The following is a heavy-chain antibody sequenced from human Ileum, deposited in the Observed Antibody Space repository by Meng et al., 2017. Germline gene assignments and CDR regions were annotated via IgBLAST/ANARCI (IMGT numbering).Heavy chain of an antibody. CDR2: ISGSGAGT. D-gene: IGHD4-17*01. Sequence: EVQLLVSGVGLVQPGGSLRLSCAASGFTFSSYVMSWVRQAPGKGLEWVSTISGSGAGTYYADSVKGRFTISRDNSKNTLYLQMNSLRAEDTAVYYCAKASKGVTTVTTSDYWGQGTLVTVSS. CDR1: GFTFSSYV. V-gene: IGHV3-23*01. CDR3: AKASKGVTTVTTSDY. J-gene: IGHJ4*02.